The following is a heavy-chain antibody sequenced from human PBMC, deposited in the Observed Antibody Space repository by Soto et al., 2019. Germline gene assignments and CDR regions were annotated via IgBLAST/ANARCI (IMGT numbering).Heavy chain of an antibody. D-gene: IGHD6-13*01. J-gene: IGHJ4*02. V-gene: IGHV3-23*01. Sequence: EVQILESGGGLVQPGGSLRLSCAASGFTFSMSAMSWVRQAPGNGLEWVSTTGLNGRTTYYADSVKGRFTVSRDNSKNTLDLQMNSLRAEDTAVYYCATVHGTSRSFDYWGQGTLVTVSS. CDR1: GFTFSMSA. CDR3: ATVHGTSRSFDY. CDR2: TGLNGRTT.